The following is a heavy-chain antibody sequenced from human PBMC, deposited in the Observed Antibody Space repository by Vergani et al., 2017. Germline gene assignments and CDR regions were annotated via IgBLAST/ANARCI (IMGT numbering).Heavy chain of an antibody. D-gene: IGHD1-26*01. CDR1: GFTFDDYA. CDR3: VKDRVGYSVSYTRFDY. V-gene: IGHV3-9*01. Sequence: EVQLVESGGGLVQPGRSLRLSCAASGFTFDDYALHWVRQAPGKGLEWVSGISWNSGSLGYADSVKGRFTISRDNAKNSLYLQMNSLRAEGTALYYCVKDRVGYSVSYTRFDYWGQGTLVTVSS. CDR2: ISWNSGSL. J-gene: IGHJ4*02.